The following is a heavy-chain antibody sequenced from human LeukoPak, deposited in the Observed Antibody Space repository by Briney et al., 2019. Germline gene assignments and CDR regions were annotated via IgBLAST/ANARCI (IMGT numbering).Heavy chain of an antibody. Sequence: GGSLRLSCAVSGITLSNYGMSWVRQAPGKGLEWVSSISSSSSYIYYADSVKGRFTISRDNAKNSLYLQMNSLRAEDTAVYYCARLYFDYWGQGTLVTVSS. V-gene: IGHV3-21*01. CDR3: ARLYFDY. J-gene: IGHJ4*02. CDR2: ISSSSSYI. CDR1: GITLSNYG.